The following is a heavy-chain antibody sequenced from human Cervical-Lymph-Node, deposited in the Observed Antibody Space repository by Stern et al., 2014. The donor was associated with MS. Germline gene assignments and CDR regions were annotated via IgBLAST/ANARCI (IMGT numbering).Heavy chain of an antibody. D-gene: IGHD3-22*01. Sequence: QVQLQESGPGLVKPSQTLPLTCIVSGGSINSGGYYWSWIRQYPGKGLEWIGYIYYTGSAYYDPSLKSLLSMSIDTSKNQFSLNLNSVTAADTAVYYCARGARYSDSSGYYFYFDYWGQGTLVTVSS. J-gene: IGHJ4*02. V-gene: IGHV4-31*01. CDR1: GGSINSGGYY. CDR3: ARGARYSDSSGYYFYFDY. CDR2: IYYTGSA.